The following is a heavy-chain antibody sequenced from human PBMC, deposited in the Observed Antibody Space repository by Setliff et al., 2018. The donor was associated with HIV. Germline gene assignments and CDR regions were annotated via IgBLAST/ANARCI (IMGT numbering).Heavy chain of an antibody. J-gene: IGHJ4*02. CDR1: GFTFTNYY. CDR2: ISSSTSTI. V-gene: IGHV3-11*04. Sequence: GGSLRLSCAASGFTFTNYYMSWIRQAPGKGLELLSYISSSTSTIYYADSVKGRFTISRDNAKNSLYLQMNSLRAEDTAVYYCATVWTAGSLFYWGQGTLVTVSS. CDR3: ATVWTAGSLFY. D-gene: IGHD6-13*01.